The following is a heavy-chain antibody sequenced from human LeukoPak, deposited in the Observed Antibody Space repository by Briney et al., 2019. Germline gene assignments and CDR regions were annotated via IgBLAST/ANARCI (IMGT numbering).Heavy chain of an antibody. CDR2: FYQTGIS. V-gene: IGHV4-30-2*01. CDR1: GDSIKSGGHS. D-gene: IGHD2-15*01. CDR3: AACTSGSCYSGAPFDL. J-gene: IGHJ4*02. Sequence: SETLSLICAVSGDSIKSGGHSWSWLRPAPGRGLEWIGFFYQTGISSNNPSLGSRVTISIDTTKNHLSLKLTSVTAADTALYYCAACTSGSCYSGAPFDLWGQGALVTVSS.